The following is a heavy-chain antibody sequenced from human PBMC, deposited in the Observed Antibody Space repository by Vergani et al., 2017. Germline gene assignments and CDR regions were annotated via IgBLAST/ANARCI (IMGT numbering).Heavy chain of an antibody. CDR2: ISPNSGGT. Sequence: QVQLVRSGAEVKKPGSSVKVSCKASGYTFTDYYMHWVRQAPGQGLEWMGWISPNSGGTNYAHKFQGRVTMTRDTSISTAYMELNRLRSDDTAVYYCARGDDCSGGTCYLRAFDYWGQGTLVTVSS. CDR3: ARGDDCSGGTCYLRAFDY. J-gene: IGHJ4*02. CDR1: GYTFTDYY. V-gene: IGHV1-2*07. D-gene: IGHD2-15*01.